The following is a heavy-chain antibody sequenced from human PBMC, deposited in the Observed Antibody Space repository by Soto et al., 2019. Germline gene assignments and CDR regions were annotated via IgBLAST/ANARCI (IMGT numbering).Heavy chain of an antibody. J-gene: IGHJ2*01. CDR1: GFTFSSYA. D-gene: IGHD3-16*01. V-gene: IGHV3-23*01. CDR3: AKVGATIMGIQYWYCDL. Sequence: EVQLLESGGGLVQPGGSLRLSCAASGFTFSSYAMSWVRQAPGKGLEWVSAISGSGGSTYYADSVKGRFTISRDNSKNTLYLQMNSLRAEGTAVYHCAKVGATIMGIQYWYCDLWGRGTLVTVSS. CDR2: ISGSGGST.